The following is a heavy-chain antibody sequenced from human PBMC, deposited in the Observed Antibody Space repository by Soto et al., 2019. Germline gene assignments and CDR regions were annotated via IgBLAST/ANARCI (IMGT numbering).Heavy chain of an antibody. CDR2: IYYSGST. CDR1: GGSISSYY. D-gene: IGHD3-22*01. V-gene: IGHV4-59*03. Sequence: SETLSLTCTVSGGSISSYYWSWIRQPPGKGLEWIGYIYYSGSTSYNPSLKSRVTISVDTSKNQFSLKLSSVTAADTAVYYCARYSSGSPYYYYGMDVWGQASTVTVSS. CDR3: ARYSSGSPYYYYGMDV. J-gene: IGHJ6*02.